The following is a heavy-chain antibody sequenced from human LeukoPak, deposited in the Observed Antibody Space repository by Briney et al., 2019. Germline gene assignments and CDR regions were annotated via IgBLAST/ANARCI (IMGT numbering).Heavy chain of an antibody. CDR1: GGSISSYY. Sequence: SETLSLTCTVSGGSISSYYWSWIRQPPGKGLEWIGYIYYSGSTNYNPSLKSRVTISVDTSKNQFSLKLSSVTAADTAVYYCARHLLGTPVLGMDVWGQGTTVTVSS. CDR2: IYYSGST. CDR3: ARHLLGTPVLGMDV. V-gene: IGHV4-59*08. J-gene: IGHJ6*02. D-gene: IGHD7-27*01.